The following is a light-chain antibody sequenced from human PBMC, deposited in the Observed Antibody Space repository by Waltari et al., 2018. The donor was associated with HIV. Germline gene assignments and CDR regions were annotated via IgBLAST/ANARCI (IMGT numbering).Light chain of an antibody. CDR3: QQYKNWPRT. V-gene: IGKV3-15*01. J-gene: IGKJ1*01. CDR1: QSVNNY. Sequence: EILMTQSPATLSVSPGERATLSCRASQSVNNYLAWYQQKPGQAPRLLIYGASTRATEIPARFSGSGSGAQFTLTISSLQSEDFAVYYCQQYKNWPRTFGQGTKVEIK. CDR2: GAS.